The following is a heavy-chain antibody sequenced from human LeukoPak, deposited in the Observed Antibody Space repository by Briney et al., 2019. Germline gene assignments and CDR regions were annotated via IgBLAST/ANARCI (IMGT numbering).Heavy chain of an antibody. Sequence: SSETLSLTCAVYGGSFSGYYWSWIRQPAGKGLEWIGRIYTSGSTNYNPSLKSRVTMSVDTSKNQFSLKLSSVTAADTAVYYCATTYYYDGSGYYFMPPFDYWGQGTPVTVSS. CDR2: IYTSGST. D-gene: IGHD3-22*01. CDR3: ATTYYYDGSGYYFMPPFDY. CDR1: GGSFSGYY. V-gene: IGHV4-59*10. J-gene: IGHJ4*02.